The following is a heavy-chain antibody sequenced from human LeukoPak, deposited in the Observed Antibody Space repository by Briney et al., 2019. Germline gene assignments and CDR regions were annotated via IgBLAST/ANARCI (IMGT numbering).Heavy chain of an antibody. CDR3: AREGTTGGSSGWYDY. D-gene: IGHD6-19*01. J-gene: IGHJ4*02. CDR1: GYTFTGYY. CDR2: INPHSGGT. V-gene: IGHV1-2*02. Sequence: ASVKVSCKASGYTFTGYYMHWVRQAPGQGLEWMGWINPHSGGTNYSQKFQGRVTMTRDTSISTAYMELDSLRSDDAAAYYCAREGTTGGSSGWYDYWGQGILVTVSS.